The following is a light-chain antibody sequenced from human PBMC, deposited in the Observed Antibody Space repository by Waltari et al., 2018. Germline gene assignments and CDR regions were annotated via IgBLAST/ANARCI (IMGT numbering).Light chain of an antibody. CDR1: QSVSSN. CDR2: GAS. CDR3: QQYNNWPQT. Sequence: EIVMTQSPATLSVSTGERATLSCRASQSVSSNLAWYQQKPGQAPRLRIYGASTRATGIPARFSGSGSGTEFTLTISSLQSEDFAVYYCQQYNNWPQTFGQGTKVEIK. V-gene: IGKV3-15*01. J-gene: IGKJ1*01.